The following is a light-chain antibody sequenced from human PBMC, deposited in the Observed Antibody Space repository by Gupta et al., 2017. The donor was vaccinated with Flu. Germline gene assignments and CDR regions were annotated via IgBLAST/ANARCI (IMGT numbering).Light chain of an antibody. V-gene: IGKV1-6*01. CDR2: AAS. Sequence: AYQLTQSPSSLSASVGDRVTITCRASHDIKNNLGWYQQRPGKAPRVLIYAASTLQSGVPSRFSGSGSGTDFTLTSSGRQPEDFGNYYWQQDYGQWTFGQGTEV. CDR1: HDIKNN. CDR3: QQDYGQWT. J-gene: IGKJ1*01.